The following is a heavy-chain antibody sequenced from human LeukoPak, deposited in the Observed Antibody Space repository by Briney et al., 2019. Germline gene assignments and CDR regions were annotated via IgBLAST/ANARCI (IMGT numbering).Heavy chain of an antibody. Sequence: SETLSLTCTVSGGSISSYYWSWIRQPPGKGLEWIGYIYYSGSTNYNPSLKSRVTISVDTSKNQFSLELSSVTAADTAVYYCARDLGAGLTNYYYYGMDVWGQGTTVTVSS. CDR3: ARDLGAGLTNYYYYGMDV. D-gene: IGHD3-16*01. CDR2: IYYSGST. V-gene: IGHV4-59*01. CDR1: GGSISSYY. J-gene: IGHJ6*02.